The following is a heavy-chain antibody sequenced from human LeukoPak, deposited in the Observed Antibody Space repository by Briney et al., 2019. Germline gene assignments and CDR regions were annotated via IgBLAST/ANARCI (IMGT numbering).Heavy chain of an antibody. CDR3: ARDNKANGSGSYSQYGMDV. Sequence: SETLSLTCTVSGGSISSYYWSWIRQPPGKGLEWIGYIYYSGSTNYNPSLKSRVTISVDTSKNQFSLKLSSVTAADTAVYYCARDNKANGSGSYSQYGMDVWGQGTTVTVSS. D-gene: IGHD3-10*01. CDR2: IYYSGST. J-gene: IGHJ6*02. V-gene: IGHV4-59*01. CDR1: GGSISSYY.